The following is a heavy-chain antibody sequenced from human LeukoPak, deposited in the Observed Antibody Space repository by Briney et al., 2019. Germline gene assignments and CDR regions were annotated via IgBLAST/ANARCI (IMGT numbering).Heavy chain of an antibody. J-gene: IGHJ3*02. Sequence: SQTLSLTCAISGDSVSSYSATWNCITPSPSRGLEWLVSTYYRTKWYNDYAVSKKSRIPINPDTNKIQFSLQLNSVTPEDMAVYYCARYRCDYIWGRYRRSGAFDIWGQGTMVTVSS. D-gene: IGHD3-16*02. CDR2: TYYRTKWYN. CDR3: ARYRCDYIWGRYRRSGAFDI. CDR1: GDSVSSYSAT. V-gene: IGHV6-1*01.